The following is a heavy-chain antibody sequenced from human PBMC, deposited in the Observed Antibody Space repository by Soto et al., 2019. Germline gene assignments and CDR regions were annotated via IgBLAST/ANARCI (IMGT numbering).Heavy chain of an antibody. D-gene: IGHD3-22*01. CDR3: AKDGGYDSSGYYDY. CDR2: ISWNSGSI. J-gene: IGHJ4*02. Sequence: DVQLVESGGGLVQPGRSLRLSCAASGFTFDDYAMHWVRQAPGKGLEWVSGISWNSGSIGYADSVKGRFTISRDNAKNSLYLQMNSLRAEDTALYYCAKDGGYDSSGYYDYWGQGTLVTVSS. CDR1: GFTFDDYA. V-gene: IGHV3-9*01.